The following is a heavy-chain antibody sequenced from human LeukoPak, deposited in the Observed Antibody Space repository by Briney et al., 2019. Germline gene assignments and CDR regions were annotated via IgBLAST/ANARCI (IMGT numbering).Heavy chain of an antibody. Sequence: ASVKVSCKASGYTFTDYRIHWVRQAPGQGLEWMGWISPNSGGTISAQKFQGRVTMTRDTSTSTVYMELSSLRSDDTAVYYCARGFHFWSGSISSPCYDYWGQGTLVTVSS. CDR2: ISPNSGGT. D-gene: IGHD3-3*02. CDR3: ARGFHFWSGSISSPCYDY. CDR1: GYTFTDYR. V-gene: IGHV1-2*02. J-gene: IGHJ4*02.